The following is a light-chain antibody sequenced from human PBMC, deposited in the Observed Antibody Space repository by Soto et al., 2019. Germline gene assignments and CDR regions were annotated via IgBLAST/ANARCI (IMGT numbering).Light chain of an antibody. CDR3: QQYGSSPPWT. Sequence: EIVLTQSPGTLSLSPGERATLSCRASQSVSSSYLAWYQQKPGQAPRLLIYGASSRATGIPDRFSGSGSGTDFTLTISRLEPEGFAVYYCQQYGSSPPWTFGQGTKV. V-gene: IGKV3-20*01. CDR1: QSVSSSY. CDR2: GAS. J-gene: IGKJ1*01.